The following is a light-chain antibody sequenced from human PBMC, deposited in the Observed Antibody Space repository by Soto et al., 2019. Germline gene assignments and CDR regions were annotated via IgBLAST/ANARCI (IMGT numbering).Light chain of an antibody. V-gene: IGKV3-20*01. J-gene: IGKJ1*01. CDR2: GAS. Sequence: ETVMTQSPATLSVTPGERVTLSCRASQSVSSYLTWYQQKPGQGPRVLIYGASSRATGIPDRFSGSGSGTDFTLTISRLEPEDFAVYYCQQYGSSGTFGQGTKVDI. CDR1: QSVSSY. CDR3: QQYGSSGT.